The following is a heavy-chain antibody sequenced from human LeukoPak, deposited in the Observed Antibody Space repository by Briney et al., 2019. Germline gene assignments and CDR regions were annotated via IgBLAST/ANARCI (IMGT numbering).Heavy chain of an antibody. J-gene: IGHJ5*02. Sequence: PSETLSLTCAVYGGSFSGYYWSWIRQPPGKGLEWIGEINHSGSTNYNPSLKSRVTISVDTSMNQFSLKLSFVTTADTAVYYCARALGYCSGGSCTRGYNWFDPWGQGT. V-gene: IGHV4-34*01. CDR2: INHSGST. CDR3: ARALGYCSGGSCTRGYNWFDP. D-gene: IGHD2-15*01. CDR1: GGSFSGYY.